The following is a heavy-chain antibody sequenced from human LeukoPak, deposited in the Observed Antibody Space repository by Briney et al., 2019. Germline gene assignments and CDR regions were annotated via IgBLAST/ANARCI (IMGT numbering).Heavy chain of an antibody. CDR2: IYYSGST. CDR1: GGSISSYY. J-gene: IGHJ3*02. V-gene: IGHV4-59*07. CDR3: ARAFTYYYDSSGYYGRAFDI. D-gene: IGHD3-22*01. Sequence: TPSDTLSLTCTVSGGSISSYYWSWIRQPPGKGLEWIGYIYYSGSTNYNPSLKSRVTISVDTSKDQFSLKLSSVTAADTAVYYCARAFTYYYDSSGYYGRAFDIWGQGTMVTVSS.